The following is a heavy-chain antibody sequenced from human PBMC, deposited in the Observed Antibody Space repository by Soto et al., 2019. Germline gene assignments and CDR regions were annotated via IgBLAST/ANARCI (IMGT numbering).Heavy chain of an antibody. CDR1: GGSFSGYY. CDR2: INHSGST. Sequence: PSETLSLTCAVYGGSFSGYYWSWIRQPPGKGLEWIGEINHSGSTNYNPSLKSRVTISVDTSKNQFSLKLSSVTAADTAVYYCARGAIYYGSGSPWRIWGQGTMVTVSS. J-gene: IGHJ3*02. CDR3: ARGAIYYGSGSPWRI. D-gene: IGHD3-10*01. V-gene: IGHV4-34*01.